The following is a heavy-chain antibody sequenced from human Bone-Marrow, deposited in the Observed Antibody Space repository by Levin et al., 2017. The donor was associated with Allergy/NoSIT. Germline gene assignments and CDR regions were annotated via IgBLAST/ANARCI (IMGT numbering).Heavy chain of an antibody. CDR2: INHSGST. D-gene: IGHD6-19*01. CDR3: ARGPAYSSGWLY. CDR1: GGSFSGYY. Sequence: PSETLSLTCAVYGGSFSGYYWSWIRQPPGKGLEWIGEINHSGSTNYNPSLKSRVTISVDTSKNQFSLKLSSVTAADTAVYYCARGPAYSSGWLYWGQGTLVTVSS. J-gene: IGHJ4*02. V-gene: IGHV4-34*01.